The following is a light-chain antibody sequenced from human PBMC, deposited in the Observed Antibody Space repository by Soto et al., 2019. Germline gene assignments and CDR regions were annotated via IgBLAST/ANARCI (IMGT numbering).Light chain of an antibody. Sequence: DVQLTQSPSFLSASIGARVPLTCRASQDISNYLAWYQQKPGKAPNLLIYAASTLHSGVPSRFSGSGSGTDFTLTISSLQPEDFATYYCQQYNSYSLTFGQGTKVDIK. J-gene: IGKJ1*01. V-gene: IGKV1-9*01. CDR3: QQYNSYSLT. CDR1: QDISNY. CDR2: AAS.